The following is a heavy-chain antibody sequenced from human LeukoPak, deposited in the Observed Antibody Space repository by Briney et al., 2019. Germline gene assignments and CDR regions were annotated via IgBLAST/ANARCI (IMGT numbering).Heavy chain of an antibody. J-gene: IGHJ5*02. D-gene: IGHD3-10*01. CDR3: TRGRGVQSGVNWFDP. V-gene: IGHV1-69*05. CDR1: GGTFSSYA. CDR2: IIPIFGTA. Sequence: WASVKVSCKASGGTFSSYAISWVRQAPGQGLEWMGGIIPIFGTANYAQKFQGRVTMTRNTSISTAYMELSSLRSEDTAVYYCTRGRGVQSGVNWFDPWGQGTLVTVSS.